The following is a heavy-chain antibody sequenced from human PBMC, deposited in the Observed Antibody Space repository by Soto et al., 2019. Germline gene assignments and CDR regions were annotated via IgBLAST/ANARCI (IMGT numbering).Heavy chain of an antibody. CDR1: GFTFDDYA. CDR2: ISCNSGSI. D-gene: IGHD6-19*01. J-gene: IGHJ1*01. CDR3: AKGGWYEGIAEYFQH. Sequence: EVQLVESGGGLVQPGRSLRLSCAASGFTFDDYAMHWVRQAPGTGLEWVSGISCNSGSIGYADSVKGRFTISRDNAKNSLYLQMNSLRAEDTASYYCAKGGWYEGIAEYFQHWGQGTLVTVSS. V-gene: IGHV3-9*01.